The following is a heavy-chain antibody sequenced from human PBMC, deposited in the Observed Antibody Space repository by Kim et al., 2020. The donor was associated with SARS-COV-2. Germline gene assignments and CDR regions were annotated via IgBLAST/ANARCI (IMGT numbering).Heavy chain of an antibody. CDR3: ARDTPLWFGELALSDAFDI. D-gene: IGHD3-10*01. Sequence: GGSLRLSCAASGFTFSSYSLNWVRQAPGKGLEWVSSISSSSSYIYYADSVKGRFTISRDNAKNSLYLQMNSLRAEDTAVYYCARDTPLWFGELALSDAFDIWGQGTMVTVSS. CDR1: GFTFSSYS. V-gene: IGHV3-21*01. J-gene: IGHJ3*02. CDR2: ISSSSSYI.